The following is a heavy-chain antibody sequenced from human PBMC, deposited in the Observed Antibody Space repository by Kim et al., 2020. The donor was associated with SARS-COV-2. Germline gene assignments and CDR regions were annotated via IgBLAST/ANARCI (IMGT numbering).Heavy chain of an antibody. CDR1: GFTFSSYA. CDR2: ISGSGGST. V-gene: IGHV3-23*01. Sequence: GGSLRLSCAASGFTFSSYAMSWVRQAPGKGLEWVSAISGSGGSTYYADSVKGRFTISRDNSKNTLYLQMNSLRAEDTAVYYCAKGYSSSWYDFYAVGGSAFDYWGQGTLVTVSS. CDR3: AKGYSSSWYDFYAVGGSAFDY. D-gene: IGHD6-13*01. J-gene: IGHJ4*02.